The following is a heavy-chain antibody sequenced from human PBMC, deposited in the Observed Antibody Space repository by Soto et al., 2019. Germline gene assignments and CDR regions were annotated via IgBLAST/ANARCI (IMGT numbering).Heavy chain of an antibody. Sequence: PSETLSLTCAVSGYSISSSNWWGWIRQPPGKGLEWIGCIYYSGTTYYNPSLKSRVTLSIDTSKNQFSLKLNSVTAADTAVYYCVSPEGYYDSSGYTLDYWGQGTLVTVSS. D-gene: IGHD3-22*01. J-gene: IGHJ4*02. V-gene: IGHV4-28*01. CDR2: IYYSGTT. CDR1: GYSISSSNW. CDR3: VSPEGYYDSSGYTLDY.